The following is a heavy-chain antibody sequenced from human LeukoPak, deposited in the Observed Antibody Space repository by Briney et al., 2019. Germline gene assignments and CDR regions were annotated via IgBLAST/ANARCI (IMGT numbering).Heavy chain of an antibody. D-gene: IGHD3-10*01. J-gene: IGHJ4*02. CDR2: IRYDGSDK. V-gene: IGHV3-30*02. CDR1: GFTFSSNG. CDR3: AKDRAASGSYCLNY. Sequence: GGSLRLSCTASGFTFSSNGMHWVRQAPDKGLEWVAFIRYDGSDKYYADSVKGRFTISRDNSKNTLYLQMNSLRAEDTAVYYCAKDRAASGSYCLNYWGQGTLVTVSS.